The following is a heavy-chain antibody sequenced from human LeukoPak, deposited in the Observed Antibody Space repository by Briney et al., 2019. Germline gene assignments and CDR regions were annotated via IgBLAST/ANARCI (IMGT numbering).Heavy chain of an antibody. CDR3: ARAYCSGGSCYSGIDY. CDR2: IYTSENT. D-gene: IGHD2-15*01. V-gene: IGHV4-4*07. J-gene: IGHJ4*02. Sequence: SETLSLTCSVSGGSINSYYWSWVRQPAGKGLEWIGRIYTSENTNYNPSLKSRVTMSVDTSKNQFSLRLNSVTAADTAVYYCARAYCSGGSCYSGIDYWGQGTLVTVSS. CDR1: GGSINSYY.